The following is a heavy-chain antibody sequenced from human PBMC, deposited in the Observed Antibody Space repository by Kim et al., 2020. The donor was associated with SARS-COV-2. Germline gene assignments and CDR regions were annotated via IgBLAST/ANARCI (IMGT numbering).Heavy chain of an antibody. CDR1: GGSISSSSYY. V-gene: IGHV4-39*07. CDR3: ARDRIIQTYYYGMDV. CDR2: IYYSGST. D-gene: IGHD2-15*01. J-gene: IGHJ6*02. Sequence: SETLSLTCTVSGGSISSSSYYWGWIRQPPGKGLEWIGSIYYSGSTYYNPSLKSRVTISVDTSKNQFSLKLSSVTAADTAVYYCARDRIIQTYYYGMDVWGQGTTVTVSS.